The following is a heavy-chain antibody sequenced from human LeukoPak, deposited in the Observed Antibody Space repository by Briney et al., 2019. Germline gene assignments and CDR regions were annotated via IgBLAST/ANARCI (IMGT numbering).Heavy chain of an antibody. D-gene: IGHD3-22*01. Sequence: ASVKVSCKASGYTFTSYYMHWVRQAPGQGLEWMGIINPSGGSTSYAQKSQGRVIMTRDTSTSTVYMELSSLRSEDTAVYYCARDGRKEIDYYDSSGYFDYWGQGTLVTVSS. CDR1: GYTFTSYY. J-gene: IGHJ4*02. V-gene: IGHV1-46*01. CDR3: ARDGRKEIDYYDSSGYFDY. CDR2: INPSGGST.